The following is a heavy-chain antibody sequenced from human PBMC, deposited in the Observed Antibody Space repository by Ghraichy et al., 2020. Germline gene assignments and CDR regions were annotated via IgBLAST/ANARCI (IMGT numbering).Heavy chain of an antibody. J-gene: IGHJ4*02. D-gene: IGHD3-3*01. V-gene: IGHV3-7*01. CDR1: GFTFSTYY. CDR3: ARSTDDFWSGYWDY. CDR2: IKPDGSAQ. Sequence: GGSLRLSCAASGFTFSTYYMSWVRQAPGKGLEWVATIKPDGSAQYYVDSVKGRFTISRDNAKNSLYLQMNSLRAEDTAVYYCARSTDDFWSGYWDYWGQGTLVTVSS.